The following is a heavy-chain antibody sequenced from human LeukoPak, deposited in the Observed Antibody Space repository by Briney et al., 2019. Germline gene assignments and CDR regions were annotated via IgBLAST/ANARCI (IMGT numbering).Heavy chain of an antibody. D-gene: IGHD6-13*01. CDR3: ARDPRIAATGGDNWFDP. V-gene: IGHV1-46*01. CDR2: INPSGGST. Sequence: ASVKVSCKASGYTFTSYYMHWVRQAPGQGLEWMGIINPSGGSTSYAQKFQGRVTMTRDTSISTAYMELNSLRSDDTAVYYCARDPRIAATGGDNWFDPWGQGTLVTVSS. CDR1: GYTFTSYY. J-gene: IGHJ5*02.